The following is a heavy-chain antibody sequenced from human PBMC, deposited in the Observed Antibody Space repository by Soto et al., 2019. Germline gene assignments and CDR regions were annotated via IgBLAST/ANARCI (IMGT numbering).Heavy chain of an antibody. CDR2: ISYEGSNK. D-gene: IGHD3-10*01. J-gene: IGHJ4*02. CDR3: AKDIKTRGHHYFEY. Sequence: GGSLRLSCASSVFTFSGYGMHCVRHSPGKGLEWVAVISYEGSNKYYADSVKGRFTISRDNSENTLYLQMNSLRAEDTAFYYCAKDIKTRGHHYFEYWGQGTLVNVSS. CDR1: VFTFSGYG. V-gene: IGHV3-30*18.